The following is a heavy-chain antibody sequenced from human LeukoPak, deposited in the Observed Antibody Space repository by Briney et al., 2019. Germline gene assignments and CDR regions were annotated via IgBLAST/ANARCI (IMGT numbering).Heavy chain of an antibody. J-gene: IGHJ3*02. V-gene: IGHV1-18*01. Sequence: ASVKVSCKASGYTFTNYGISWVRQAPGQGLDWMGWISAYNGNKVYAQELQGRVTMTTDTSTSTAYMELRSLRSDDTAVYYCARDRWSSSSSEGTLDIWGQGTMVTVSS. CDR2: ISAYNGNK. CDR1: GYTFTNYG. D-gene: IGHD6-6*01. CDR3: ARDRWSSSSSEGTLDI.